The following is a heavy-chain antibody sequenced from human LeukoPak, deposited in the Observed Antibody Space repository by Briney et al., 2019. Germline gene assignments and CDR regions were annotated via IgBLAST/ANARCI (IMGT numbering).Heavy chain of an antibody. CDR1: EFSLGAYA. V-gene: IGHV3-48*01. D-gene: IGHD3-10*01. CDR3: TRGVGRRGGTFDY. Sequence: PGGSLRLSCVASEFSLGAYAMNWVRQAPGKGLEWVSYISASSSVTYYAESVKGRFTISRDNGQNSLYLQMNSLRAGDTAVYYCTRGVGRRGGTFDYWGQGTLVTVSS. CDR2: ISASSSVT. J-gene: IGHJ4*02.